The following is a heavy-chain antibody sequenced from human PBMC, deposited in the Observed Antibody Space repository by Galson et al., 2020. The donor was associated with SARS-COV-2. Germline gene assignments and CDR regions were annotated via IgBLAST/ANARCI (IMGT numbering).Heavy chain of an antibody. CDR2: IYYSGST. J-gene: IGHJ4*02. D-gene: IGHD1-26*01. Sequence: SETLSLTCTVSGGSISSYYWSWIRQPPGKGLEWIGYIYYSGSTNYNPSLKSRVTISVDTSKNQFSLKLSSVTAADTAVYYCARVSGSFHFDYWGQGTLVTVSS. CDR3: ARVSGSFHFDY. CDR1: GGSISSYY. V-gene: IGHV4-59*01.